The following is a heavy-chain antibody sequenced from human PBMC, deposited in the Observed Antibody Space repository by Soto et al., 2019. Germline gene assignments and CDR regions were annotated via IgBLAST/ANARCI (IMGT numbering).Heavy chain of an antibody. CDR2: INAGNGNT. D-gene: IGHD1-26*01. V-gene: IGHV1-3*01. J-gene: IGHJ2*01. Sequence: QVQLVQSGAEVKKPGASVKVSCKASGYTFTSYAMHWVRQAPGQRLEWMGWINAGNGNTKYSLKFQGRVTITKDSSAVTVSMELRRLRSAYTAMYYCAIAGSIYWYFHLWCRGTLVTVSS. CDR3: AIAGSIYWYFHL. CDR1: GYTFTSYA.